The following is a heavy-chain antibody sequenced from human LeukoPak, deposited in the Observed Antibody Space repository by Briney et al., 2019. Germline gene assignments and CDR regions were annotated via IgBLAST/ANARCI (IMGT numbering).Heavy chain of an antibody. CDR3: ARDSTGQWELPGYYYYYYMDV. CDR1: GFTFSSYW. J-gene: IGHJ6*03. D-gene: IGHD1-26*01. Sequence: GGSLRLSCAASGFTFSSYWMSWVRQAPRKGLEWVANIKQDGSEKYYVDSVKGRFTISRDNAKNSLYLQMNSLRAEDTAVYDCARDSTGQWELPGYYYYYYMDVWGKGTTVTVSS. CDR2: IKQDGSEK. V-gene: IGHV3-7*01.